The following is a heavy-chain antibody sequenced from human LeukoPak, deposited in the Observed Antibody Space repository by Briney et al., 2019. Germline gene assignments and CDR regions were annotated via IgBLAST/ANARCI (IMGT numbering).Heavy chain of an antibody. D-gene: IGHD4-17*01. J-gene: IGHJ4*02. CDR1: GGSISSYY. CDR2: IYYSGST. V-gene: IGHV4-59*08. CDR3: ARHGDAWTTVTLYFDY. Sequence: PSETLSLTCTVSGGSISSYYWSWIRQPPGKGLEWIGYIYYSGSTNYNPSLKSRVTISVDTSKNQFSLKLSSVTAADTAVYYCARHGDAWTTVTLYFDYWGQGTLVTVSS.